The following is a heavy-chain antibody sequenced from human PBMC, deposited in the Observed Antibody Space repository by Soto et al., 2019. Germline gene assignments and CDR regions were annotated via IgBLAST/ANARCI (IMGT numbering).Heavy chain of an antibody. J-gene: IGHJ4*02. CDR3: ASMGYHYGSGSYPLDY. Sequence: WTWIRQPPGKGLEWIGFIYNSGSTHYNPSLRSRATISVDTSKNQFSLKLRSVTAADTAVYYCASMGYHYGSGSYPLDYWGQGTLVTVSS. CDR2: IYNSGST. D-gene: IGHD3-10*01. V-gene: IGHV4-59*08.